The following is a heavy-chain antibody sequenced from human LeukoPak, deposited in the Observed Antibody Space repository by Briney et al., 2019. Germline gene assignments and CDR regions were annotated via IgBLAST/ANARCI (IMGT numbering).Heavy chain of an antibody. CDR2: IYYSGST. CDR3: ARAGYSSSWYYFDY. J-gene: IGHJ4*02. CDR1: GGSVSSYY. V-gene: IGHV4-59*02. D-gene: IGHD6-13*01. Sequence: SETLSLTCTVSGGSVSSYYWSWIRQPPGKGLEWIGYIYYSGSTNYNPSLKSRVTISADTSKHQFSLKLSSVTAADTAVYYCARAGYSSSWYYFDYWGQGTLVTVSS.